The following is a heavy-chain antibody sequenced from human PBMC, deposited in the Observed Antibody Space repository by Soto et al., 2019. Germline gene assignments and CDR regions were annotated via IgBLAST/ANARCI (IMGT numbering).Heavy chain of an antibody. CDR2: INHSGST. V-gene: IGHV4-34*01. CDR1: GGSFSGYY. CDR3: ARGIRYFDWLLYSFWFDP. D-gene: IGHD3-9*01. Sequence: PSETLSLTCAVYGGSFSGYYWSWIRQPPGKGLEWIGEINHSGSTNYNPSLKSRVTISVDTSKNQFSLKLSSVTAADTAVYYCARGIRYFDWLLYSFWFDPWGQGTLVTVSS. J-gene: IGHJ5*02.